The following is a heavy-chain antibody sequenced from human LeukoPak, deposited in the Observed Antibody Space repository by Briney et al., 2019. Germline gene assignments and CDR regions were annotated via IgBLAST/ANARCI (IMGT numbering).Heavy chain of an antibody. J-gene: IGHJ3*02. V-gene: IGHV3-33*01. Sequence: GGSLRLSCAASGFTFSSYGMHWVRQAPDKGPEWVAVIWYDGSNKYYADSVKGRFTISRDNSKNTLYLQMNSLRAEDTAVYYCARSSSGFDAFDIWGQGTMVTVSS. CDR2: IWYDGSNK. D-gene: IGHD3-22*01. CDR1: GFTFSSYG. CDR3: ARSSSGFDAFDI.